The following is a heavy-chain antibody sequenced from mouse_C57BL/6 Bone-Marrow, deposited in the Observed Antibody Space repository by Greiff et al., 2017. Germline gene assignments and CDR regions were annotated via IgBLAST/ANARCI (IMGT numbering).Heavy chain of an antibody. CDR1: GYTFTDYY. V-gene: IGHV1-19*01. CDR3: ALGDYRNY. Sequence: EVQLQQSGPVLVKPGASVKMSCKASGYTFTDYYMNWVKQSPGKSLEWIGVINPYNGGTSYNQKFKGKATLTVDKSSSTAYMALNSLTSEDSAVYYCALGDYRNYWGRGTTLTVSS. CDR2: INPYNGGT. J-gene: IGHJ2*01. D-gene: IGHD2-13*01.